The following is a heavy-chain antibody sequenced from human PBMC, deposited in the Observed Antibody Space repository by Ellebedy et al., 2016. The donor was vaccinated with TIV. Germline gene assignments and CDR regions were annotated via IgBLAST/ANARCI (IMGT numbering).Heavy chain of an antibody. V-gene: IGHV1-18*01. CDR3: ARGFRYGSGRWPLDY. D-gene: IGHD4-23*01. Sequence: AASVKVSCKASGYTLMSYGICWVRQAPGQGLEWMGWVSPYDGNTNYAQKFQGRVTMTIDTFTGTGYMDLRNLRSDDTAVYNCARGFRYGSGRWPLDYWGQGTLVTVSS. CDR1: GYTLMSYG. CDR2: VSPYDGNT. J-gene: IGHJ4*02.